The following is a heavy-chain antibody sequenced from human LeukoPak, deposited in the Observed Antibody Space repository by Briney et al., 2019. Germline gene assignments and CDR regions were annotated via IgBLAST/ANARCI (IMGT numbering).Heavy chain of an antibody. CDR3: ARVGRQQLSDAFDI. CDR2: INPNSGGA. J-gene: IGHJ3*02. CDR1: GYTFTGYY. Sequence: KVSCKASGYTFTGYYMHWVRQAPGQGLEWMGWINPNSGGANYAQKFQGWVTMTRDTSISTAYMELSRLRSDDTAVYYCARVGRQQLSDAFDIWGQGTMVTVSS. D-gene: IGHD6-13*01. V-gene: IGHV1-2*04.